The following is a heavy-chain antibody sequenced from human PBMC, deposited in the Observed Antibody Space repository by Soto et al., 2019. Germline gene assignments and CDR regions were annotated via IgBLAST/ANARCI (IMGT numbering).Heavy chain of an antibody. Sequence: GASVKVSCKASGFTFTSYGISWVRQAPGQGLEWMGWISAYSGNTNYAQKLQGRVTMDTDTSTSTAYMELRSLRSDDTAVYYCARDPRVRGYSDSSGYSLHYWGQGTLVTVSS. CDR3: ARDPRVRGYSDSSGYSLHY. D-gene: IGHD3-22*01. V-gene: IGHV1-18*01. CDR1: GFTFTSYG. CDR2: ISAYSGNT. J-gene: IGHJ4*02.